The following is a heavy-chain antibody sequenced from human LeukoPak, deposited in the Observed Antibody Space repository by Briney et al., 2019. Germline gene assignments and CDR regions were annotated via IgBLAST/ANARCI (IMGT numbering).Heavy chain of an antibody. Sequence: GGSLRLSCAASGFTFSSYSINWVRQAPGKGLEWVSSISSSSSYIYYADSVKGRFTISRDNAKNSLYLQMNSLRAEDTAVYYCARDLLYHYDSSPRAFDIWGQGTMVTVSS. CDR1: GFTFSSYS. V-gene: IGHV3-21*01. CDR2: ISSSSSYI. CDR3: ARDLLYHYDSSPRAFDI. J-gene: IGHJ3*02. D-gene: IGHD3-22*01.